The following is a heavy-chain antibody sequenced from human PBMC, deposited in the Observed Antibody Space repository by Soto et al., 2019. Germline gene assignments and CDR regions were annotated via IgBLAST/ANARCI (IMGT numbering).Heavy chain of an antibody. CDR2: MSHSGGT. J-gene: IGHJ3*02. V-gene: IGHV4-34*01. D-gene: IGHD1-1*01. CDR3: ARLERGTATTVVDAFDI. Sequence: QVQLQQWGAGLLKPSETLSLTCAVYGGFVSSGNYYWSWIRQPPGKGLEWIGEMSHSGGTHFNPSLKSRITISVCTSKNQFSLKMSSVTAADTALYYCARLERGTATTVVDAFDIWGPGTMVTVSS. CDR1: GGFVSSGNYY.